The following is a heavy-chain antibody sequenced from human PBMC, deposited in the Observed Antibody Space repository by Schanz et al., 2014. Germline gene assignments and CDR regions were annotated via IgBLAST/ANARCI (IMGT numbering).Heavy chain of an antibody. V-gene: IGHV3-66*01. Sequence: EVQLVESGGGLVQPGGSLRLSCAASGFTVSNNLMRWVRQAPGKGLEWVSIIYSGGSTFYADSVKGRFTISRDNSKITLYRQMNSLRAEDTAVYYCARGGGAAASTWGQGTLVTVSS. CDR2: IYSGGST. CDR3: ARGGGAAAST. CDR1: GFTVSNNL. J-gene: IGHJ5*02. D-gene: IGHD6-13*01.